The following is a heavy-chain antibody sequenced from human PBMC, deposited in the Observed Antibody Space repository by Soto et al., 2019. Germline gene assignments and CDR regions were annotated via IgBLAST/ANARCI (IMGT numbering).Heavy chain of an antibody. Sequence: GGSLRLSCAASGFTFSSYWMHWVRQAPGKGLVWVSRINSDGSSTSYADSVKGRFTISRDNAKNTLYLQMNSLRAEDTAVYYCARDPDPRYCSGGSCYSYYYYYMDVWGKGTTVTVSS. CDR3: ARDPDPRYCSGGSCYSYYYYYMDV. V-gene: IGHV3-74*01. CDR2: INSDGSST. D-gene: IGHD2-15*01. J-gene: IGHJ6*03. CDR1: GFTFSSYW.